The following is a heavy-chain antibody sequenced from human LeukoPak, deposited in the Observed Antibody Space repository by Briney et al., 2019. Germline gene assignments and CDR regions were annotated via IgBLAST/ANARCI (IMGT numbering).Heavy chain of an antibody. CDR3: ARSRKYGAVTTYSWFDP. Sequence: SETPSLTCTVPGGSISSSTYSWGWIRQPPGKGLEWIASIYYTGSTNYNPSLKSRVTISVDTSKNQFSLKLSSVTAADTAVYYCARSRKYGAVTTYSWFDPWGQGTLVIVSS. D-gene: IGHD4-17*01. CDR2: IYYTGST. CDR1: GGSISSSTYS. V-gene: IGHV4-39*01. J-gene: IGHJ5*02.